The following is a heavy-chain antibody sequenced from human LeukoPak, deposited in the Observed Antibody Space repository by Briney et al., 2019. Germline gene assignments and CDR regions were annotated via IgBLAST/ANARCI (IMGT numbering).Heavy chain of an antibody. CDR2: ISGSGGST. V-gene: IGHV3-23*01. J-gene: IGHJ3*02. CDR3: AKATSYYYDSGGYRVRDAFDI. D-gene: IGHD3-22*01. CDR1: GFTFSSRA. Sequence: GGSLRLSCAASGFTFSSRAASWVRQAPGKGLEWVSAISGSGGSTYYADSVKGRFTISRDNSKNTLYLQMNSLRAEDTAVYYCAKATSYYYDSGGYRVRDAFDIWGQGTMVTVSS.